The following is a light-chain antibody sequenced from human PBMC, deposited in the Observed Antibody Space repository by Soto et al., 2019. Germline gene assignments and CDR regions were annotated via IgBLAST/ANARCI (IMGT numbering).Light chain of an antibody. J-gene: IGLJ2*01. CDR2: GNN. V-gene: IGLV1-40*01. Sequence: QSVLTQPPSVPGPPGKGATFSSPGAGPTIGAGYGVHWYQQLPGTAPKVLIYGNNNRPSGVPDRFSGSKSGTSASLAITGLQTEDEADYYCQSYDISLRVVLFGGGTKVTVL. CDR3: QSYDISLRVVL. CDR1: GPTIGAGYG.